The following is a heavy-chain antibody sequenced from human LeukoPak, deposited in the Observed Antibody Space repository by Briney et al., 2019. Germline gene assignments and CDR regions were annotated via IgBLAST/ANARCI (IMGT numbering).Heavy chain of an antibody. J-gene: IGHJ6*03. V-gene: IGHV4-61*02. CDR2: IYTSGST. Sequence: KPSETLSLTCAVSGYSISSGYYWSWIRQPAGKGLGWIERIYTSGSTNYNPSLKSRVTISVDTSKNQFSLKLSSVTAADTAVYYCARDSYDFWSGYHYYYMDVWGKGTTVTVSS. CDR1: GYSISSGYY. CDR3: ARDSYDFWSGYHYYYMDV. D-gene: IGHD3-3*01.